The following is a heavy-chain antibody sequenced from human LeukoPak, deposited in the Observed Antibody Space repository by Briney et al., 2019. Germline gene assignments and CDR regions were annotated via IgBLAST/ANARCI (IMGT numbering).Heavy chain of an antibody. CDR3: ARGGRSISLTMIVVGFDY. CDR1: GDSITGYY. D-gene: IGHD3-22*01. V-gene: IGHV4-38-2*02. J-gene: IGHJ4*02. CDR2: IYYTGNT. Sequence: SDTLSLTCSVSGDSITGYYWGWLRQPPGKGLEWIGNIYYTGNTYYNSSLKRRVTISLDTSKNQFSLKLSSVTAADTAVYYCARGGRSISLTMIVVGFDYWGQGTLVTVSS.